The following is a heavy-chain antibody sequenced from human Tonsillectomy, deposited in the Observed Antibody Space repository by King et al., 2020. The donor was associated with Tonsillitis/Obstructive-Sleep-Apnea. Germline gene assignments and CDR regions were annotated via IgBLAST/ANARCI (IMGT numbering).Heavy chain of an antibody. CDR3: ARAYYDILTGYLDDAFEI. V-gene: IGHV4-59*08. J-gene: IGHJ3*02. D-gene: IGHD3-9*01. CDR1: GGSISSYY. CDR2: IYYSGST. Sequence: VQLQESGPGLVKPSETLSLTCTVSGGSISSYYWSWMRQPPGKGLEWIAYIYYSGSTNYNPSLKSRVTISVDTSKNQFSLKLSSVTAADTAVYYCARAYYDILTGYLDDAFEIWGEGTMVTVSS.